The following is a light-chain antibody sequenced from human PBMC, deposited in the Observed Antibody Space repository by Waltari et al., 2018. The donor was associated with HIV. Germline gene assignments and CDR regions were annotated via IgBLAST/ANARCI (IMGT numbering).Light chain of an antibody. J-gene: IGLJ2*01. CDR2: NNN. CDR1: SSNIGSNS. V-gene: IGLV1-44*01. Sequence: VTISCSGSSSNIGSNSVNWYQQLPGTAPKLLIYNNNERPSGVPDRFSGSRSGTSASLAISGLQSEDEADYYCAAWDDSLSGRVFGGGTKLTVL. CDR3: AAWDDSLSGRV.